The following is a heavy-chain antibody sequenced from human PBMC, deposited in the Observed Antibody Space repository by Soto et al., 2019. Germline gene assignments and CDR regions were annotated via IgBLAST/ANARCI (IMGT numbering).Heavy chain of an antibody. CDR3: ARVVLTIARGAFDA. V-gene: IGHV4-4*02. CDR2: ISHSGTS. J-gene: IGHJ3*01. CDR1: GGYISSSHW. D-gene: IGHD3-9*01. Sequence: QVQLQESGPGLVKPSGTLSLTCAVSGGYISSSHWWTWVRQYPGKGLEYIGEISHSGTSNSNPSLKSRVTLSVDTSKNHFSLTLTSVTAADTAVYYCARVVLTIARGAFDAWGKGTLVIVSS.